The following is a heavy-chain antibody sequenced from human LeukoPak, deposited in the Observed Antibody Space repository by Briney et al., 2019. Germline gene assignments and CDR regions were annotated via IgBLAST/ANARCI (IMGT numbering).Heavy chain of an antibody. CDR2: IHSDGIST. Sequence: GGSLRLSCAASGFTFSNTWMHWVRHAPGKGLVWVSRIHSDGISTTYADSVKGRFTISRDNAKNTLYLQMNSLRAEDPAVYSCANAPPPYCSGGSCFDAFDIWGQGTMVTVSS. CDR3: ANAPPPYCSGGSCFDAFDI. CDR1: GFTFSNTW. V-gene: IGHV3-74*03. D-gene: IGHD2-15*01. J-gene: IGHJ3*02.